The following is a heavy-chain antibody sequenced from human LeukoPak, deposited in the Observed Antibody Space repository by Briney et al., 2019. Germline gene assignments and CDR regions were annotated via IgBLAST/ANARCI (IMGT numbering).Heavy chain of an antibody. Sequence: PSETLSLTCTVSGDSITSSAFYWGWIRQAPGKGLEWIGNIFHGGNTHYNPSLKSRVTISVDTSKNQFSLKLSSVTAADTAVYYCARGRDGYSYGIDYWGQGTLVTVSS. CDR2: IFHGGNT. D-gene: IGHD5-18*01. J-gene: IGHJ4*02. CDR1: GDSITSSAFY. V-gene: IGHV4-39*07. CDR3: ARGRDGYSYGIDY.